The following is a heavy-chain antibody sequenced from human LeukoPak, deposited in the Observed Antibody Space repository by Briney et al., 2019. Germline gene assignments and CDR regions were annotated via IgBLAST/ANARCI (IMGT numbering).Heavy chain of an antibody. V-gene: IGHV3-30*01. CDR2: ISYDGSNK. D-gene: IGHD6-6*01. Sequence: GRSLRLSCAASGFTFSSYAMHWVRQAPGKGLEGVAVISYDGSNKYYADSVKGRFTISRDNSKNTLYLQMNSLRAEDTAVYYCADLVDYWGQGTLVTVSS. CDR3: ADLVDY. CDR1: GFTFSSYA. J-gene: IGHJ4*02.